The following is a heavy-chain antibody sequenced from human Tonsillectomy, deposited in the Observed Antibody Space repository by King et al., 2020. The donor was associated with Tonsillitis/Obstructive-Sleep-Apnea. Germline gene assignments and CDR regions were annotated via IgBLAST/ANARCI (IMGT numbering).Heavy chain of an antibody. CDR1: GGSISRYY. Sequence: VPLQESGPGLVKPSESLSLTCTVSGGSISRYYWSWIRQPPGKGLEWIGYFSYTGSTSYNPSLKSRVTLSVDTSKNQFSLKLNSVTAADTAVYYCARVNNYDYVWGSYLYYYMDVWGKGTTVTVSS. CDR2: FSYTGST. J-gene: IGHJ6*03. CDR3: ARVNNYDYVWGSYLYYYMDV. D-gene: IGHD3-16*02. V-gene: IGHV4-59*01.